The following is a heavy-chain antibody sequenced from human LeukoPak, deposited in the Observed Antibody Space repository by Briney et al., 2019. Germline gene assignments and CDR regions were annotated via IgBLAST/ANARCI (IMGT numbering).Heavy chain of an antibody. J-gene: IGHJ3*02. CDR3: AREYRYSRDIDAFDI. CDR2: INPNSGGT. CDR1: GYTFTGYY. V-gene: IGHV1-2*02. D-gene: IGHD6-13*01. Sequence: AASVKVSCKASGYTFTGYYMHWVRQAPGQGLEWMGWINPNSGGTNYAQKFQGRVTMTRDTSISTAYMELSRLRSDDTAVYYCAREYRYSRDIDAFDIWGQGTMVTVSS.